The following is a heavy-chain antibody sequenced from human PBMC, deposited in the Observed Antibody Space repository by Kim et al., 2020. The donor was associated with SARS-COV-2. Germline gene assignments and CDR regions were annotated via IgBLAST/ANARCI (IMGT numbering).Heavy chain of an antibody. J-gene: IGHJ4*02. D-gene: IGHD3-3*01. CDR3: AREKYDFWSGSAIGY. CDR1: GFTFNDYG. Sequence: GGSLRLSCAASGFTFNDYGMHWVRQAPGKGLEWVTLIWYDGSNKYYADSVKGRFTISRDNSKNTLYLQMSSLTAGDTAVYYCAREKYDFWSGSAIGYWGQGTLVIVSS. V-gene: IGHV3-33*01. CDR2: IWYDGSNK.